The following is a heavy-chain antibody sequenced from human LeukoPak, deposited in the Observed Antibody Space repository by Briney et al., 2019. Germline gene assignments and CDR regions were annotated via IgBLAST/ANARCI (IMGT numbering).Heavy chain of an antibody. V-gene: IGHV1-2*02. Sequence: ASVKVSCKASGYTFSSHGISWVRQAPGQGLEWMGWIKPNSGGADYAQKFQGRVTMTRDTSISTAYMELSRLRSDDTAVYYCARSHQDSSSSRPRGLSYYYYYMDVWGKGTTVTVSS. CDR1: GYTFSSHG. J-gene: IGHJ6*03. CDR2: IKPNSGGA. CDR3: ARSHQDSSSSRPRGLSYYYYYMDV. D-gene: IGHD6-6*01.